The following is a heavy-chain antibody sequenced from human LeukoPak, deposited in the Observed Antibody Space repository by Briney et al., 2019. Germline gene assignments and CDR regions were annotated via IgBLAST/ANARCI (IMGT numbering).Heavy chain of an antibody. Sequence: GASVKVSCKASGYTFTDSLLHWVRQAPGQGLEWMAWIHRNDGGTYSAQKFQGRVTTARDTSINTAYMELSGLTSDDTAVYYCARGGLGGGSDAFDLWGQGTMVIVSS. CDR2: IHRNDGGT. V-gene: IGHV1-2*02. CDR1: GYTFTDSL. D-gene: IGHD3-16*01. CDR3: ARGGLGGGSDAFDL. J-gene: IGHJ3*01.